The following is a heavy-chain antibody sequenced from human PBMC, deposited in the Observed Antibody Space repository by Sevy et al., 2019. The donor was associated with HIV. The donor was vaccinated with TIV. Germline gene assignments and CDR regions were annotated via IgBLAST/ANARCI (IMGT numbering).Heavy chain of an antibody. CDR1: GFTFDDYA. D-gene: IGHD2-2*01. J-gene: IGHJ6*02. CDR3: AKAMIVVVPAAMRRGSNYYYYGMDA. Sequence: GGSLRLSCAASGFTFDDYAMHWVRQAPGKGLEWVSGISWNSGSIGYADSVKGRFTISRDNAKNSLYLQMNSLRAEDTALYYCAKAMIVVVPAAMRRGSNYYYYGMDAWGQGTTVTVSS. CDR2: ISWNSGSI. V-gene: IGHV3-9*01.